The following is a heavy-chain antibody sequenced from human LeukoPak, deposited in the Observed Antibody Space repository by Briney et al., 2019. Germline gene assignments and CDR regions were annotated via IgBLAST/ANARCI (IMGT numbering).Heavy chain of an antibody. J-gene: IGHJ4*02. D-gene: IGHD3-10*01. CDR2: ISGRDTTT. CDR3: AKLWFGESAYFDY. CDR1: GYTLSSYA. V-gene: IGHV3-23*01. Sequence: GGSLRLSCAASGYTLSSYAMSWVRQAPGKGLERVSAISGRDTTTYYADSVKGRFTISRDKSKNTLYLQMNSLRAEDTAIYYCAKLWFGESAYFDYWGQGTLVTVSS.